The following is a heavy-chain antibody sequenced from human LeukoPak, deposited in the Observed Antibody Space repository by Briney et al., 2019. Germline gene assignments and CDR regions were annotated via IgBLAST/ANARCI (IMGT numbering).Heavy chain of an antibody. CDR1: GGSLSYYY. Sequence: SETLSLTCTVSGGSLSYYYWTWIRQPPGKGLEWIGYIYYSGSTNYNPSLKSRVTISVDTSKNQFSLKLSSVTAADTAVYYCAREGSYDFWSGSAFDIWGQGTMVTVSS. D-gene: IGHD3-3*01. J-gene: IGHJ3*02. CDR3: AREGSYDFWSGSAFDI. V-gene: IGHV4-59*01. CDR2: IYYSGST.